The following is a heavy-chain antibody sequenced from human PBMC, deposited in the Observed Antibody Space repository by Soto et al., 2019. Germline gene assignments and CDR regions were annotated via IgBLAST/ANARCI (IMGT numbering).Heavy chain of an antibody. CDR3: ARFYYDSSGYLTSPYYYYYGMDV. V-gene: IGHV3-7*04. D-gene: IGHD3-22*01. CDR1: GFTFSSYW. J-gene: IGHJ6*02. Sequence: GGSLRLSCAASGFTFSSYWMSWVRQAPGKGLEWVANIKQDGSEKYYVDSVKGRFTISRDNAKNSLYLQMNSLRAEDTAVYYCARFYYDSSGYLTSPYYYYYGMDVWGQGTTVPVSS. CDR2: IKQDGSEK.